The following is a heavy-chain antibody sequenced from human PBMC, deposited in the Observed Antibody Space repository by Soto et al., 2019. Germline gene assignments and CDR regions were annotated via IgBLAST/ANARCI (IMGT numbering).Heavy chain of an antibody. CDR3: ARDASIAEAGIGGRFDP. CDR2: INPSGGST. D-gene: IGHD6-13*01. Sequence: ASVKFSCTASGYTFTSYYMHWVRHASGQGLEWMGIINPSGGSTSYAQKFQGRVTMTRDTSTSTVYMELSSLRSEDTAVYYCARDASIAEAGIGGRFDPWGQGTLVTVSS. V-gene: IGHV1-46*01. J-gene: IGHJ5*02. CDR1: GYTFTSYY.